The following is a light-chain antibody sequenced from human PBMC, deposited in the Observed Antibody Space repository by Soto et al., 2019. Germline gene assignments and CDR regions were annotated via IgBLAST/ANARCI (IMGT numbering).Light chain of an antibody. CDR3: SLAYSGARRYV. J-gene: IGLJ1*01. V-gene: IGLV7-46*01. CDR1: TGAVTSGHY. CDR2: DTS. Sequence: QAVVTQEPSLTVSPGGTVTLTCGSSTGAVTSGHYPYWFQQKPGQAPRTLIYDTSNKHSWTPARFSGSLLGGKAALTLSGAQAEDEADYYCSLAYSGARRYVFGTGTKVTVL.